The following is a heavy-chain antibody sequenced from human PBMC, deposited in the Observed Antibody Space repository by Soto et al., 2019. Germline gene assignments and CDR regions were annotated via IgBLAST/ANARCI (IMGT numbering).Heavy chain of an antibody. J-gene: IGHJ4*02. CDR3: ARDKMTGSFDY. CDR1: GGSFSGYY. D-gene: IGHD3-9*01. CDR2: INHSGST. V-gene: IGHV4-34*01. Sequence: QVQLQQWGAGLLKPSETLSLTCAVYGGSFSGYYWTWIRQPPGTGLEWIGEINHSGSTNYNPSLKSRVTISVDTPKNQFSLKLTSVTAADTAVYYCARDKMTGSFDYWGQGTLVTVSS.